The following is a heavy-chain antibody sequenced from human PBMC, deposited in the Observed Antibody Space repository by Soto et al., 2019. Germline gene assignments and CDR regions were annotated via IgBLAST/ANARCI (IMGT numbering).Heavy chain of an antibody. CDR2: MNPNSGNT. Sequence: ASVKVSCKASGYTFTSYDINWVRQATGQGLEWMGWMNPNSGNTGYAQKFQGRVTMTRNTSISTAYMELSSLRSEDTAVYYCARAANRIAVAPPGYWGQGTLVTVSS. CDR1: GYTFTSYD. D-gene: IGHD6-19*01. J-gene: IGHJ4*02. CDR3: ARAANRIAVAPPGY. V-gene: IGHV1-8*01.